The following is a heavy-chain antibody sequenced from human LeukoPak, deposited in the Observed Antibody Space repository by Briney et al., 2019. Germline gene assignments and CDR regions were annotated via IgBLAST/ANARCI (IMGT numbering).Heavy chain of an antibody. D-gene: IGHD6-19*01. CDR1: GGSLSIHY. Sequence: SETLSLTCTVSGGSLSIHYWNWIRQPPGKGLEWIGYISDTGSTYYNPSLKSRVTISVDKSKNQFSLKLSSVTAADTAVYYCASMRTEVRYSSGWYDYWGQGTLVTVSS. CDR3: ASMRTEVRYSSGWYDY. V-gene: IGHV4-59*11. CDR2: ISDTGST. J-gene: IGHJ4*02.